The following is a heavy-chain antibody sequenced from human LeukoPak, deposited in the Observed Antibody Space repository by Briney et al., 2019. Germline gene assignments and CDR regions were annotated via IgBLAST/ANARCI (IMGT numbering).Heavy chain of an antibody. J-gene: IGHJ4*02. CDR2: IKQDGSEK. CDR1: GFTFSSYW. V-gene: IGHV3-7*01. Sequence: PGGSLRLSCAASGFTFSSYWMSWVRQAPGKGLEWVANIKQDGSEKHYVDSVRGRFTISRDNAKNSLFLQMNSLRVEDTAMYYCARDTSTGAEDYWGQGALVSVSS. D-gene: IGHD7-27*01. CDR3: ARDTSTGAEDY.